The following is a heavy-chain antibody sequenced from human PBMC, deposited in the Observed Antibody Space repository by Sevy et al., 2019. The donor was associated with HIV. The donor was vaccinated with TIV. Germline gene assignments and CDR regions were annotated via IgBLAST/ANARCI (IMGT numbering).Heavy chain of an antibody. CDR1: GGSISNYY. CDR3: AREPPYYDILAGYSYGMDV. Sequence: SETLSLTCTVSGGSISNYYWSWIRQRPGKGLEWIGYIYHTGITKNNPSLKSRVTLSVDTSKNQFSLKLSSVTAADTAVYYCAREPPYYDILAGYSYGMDVWGQGTTVTVSS. J-gene: IGHJ6*02. D-gene: IGHD3-9*01. V-gene: IGHV4-59*01. CDR2: IYHTGIT.